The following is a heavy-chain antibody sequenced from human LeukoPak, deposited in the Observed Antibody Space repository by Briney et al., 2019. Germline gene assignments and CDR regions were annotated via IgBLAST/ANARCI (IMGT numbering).Heavy chain of an antibody. V-gene: IGHV1-18*01. Sequence: ASVKVSCKASGYSFTSYGISWVRQAPGQGLEWMGWISAYNGDTRYAQKNQGRVTMTTDTSTSTAYMELRSLRSDDTAVYYCAREGMTAVERDAFNVWGRGTMVTVSS. CDR2: ISAYNGDT. D-gene: IGHD6-19*01. J-gene: IGHJ3*01. CDR1: GYSFTSYG. CDR3: AREGMTAVERDAFNV.